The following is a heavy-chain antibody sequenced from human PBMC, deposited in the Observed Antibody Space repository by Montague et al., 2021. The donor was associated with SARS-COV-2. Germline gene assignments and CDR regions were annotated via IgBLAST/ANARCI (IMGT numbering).Heavy chain of an antibody. CDR1: GDSVSHDF. D-gene: IGHD1-26*01. Sequence: SETLSLTCTVSGDSVSHDFWTWIRQPPGKELEWIGYVYYSRSSSYNPSLRGRVSIAVDTSKNQFSLRLSTVTAADTAIYYCVRDPAPSGSGTFYDYWGQGTLVTVSS. V-gene: IGHV4-59*02. J-gene: IGHJ4*02. CDR3: VRDPAPSGSGTFYDY. CDR2: VYYSRSS.